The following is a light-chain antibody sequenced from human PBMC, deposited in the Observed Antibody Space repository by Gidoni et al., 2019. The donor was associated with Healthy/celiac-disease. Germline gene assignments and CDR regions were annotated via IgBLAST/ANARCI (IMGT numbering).Light chain of an antibody. CDR3: QQRSTLT. CDR1: QSVSSY. Sequence: EIVLTQSPASLSLSPGERATISCRASQSVSSYLAWYQQKPGQAPRLLIYDASNRATGIPARFSGSGSGTDFTLTISSLEPEDFAVYYCQQRSTLTFGGGTKVEIK. CDR2: DAS. V-gene: IGKV3-11*01. J-gene: IGKJ4*01.